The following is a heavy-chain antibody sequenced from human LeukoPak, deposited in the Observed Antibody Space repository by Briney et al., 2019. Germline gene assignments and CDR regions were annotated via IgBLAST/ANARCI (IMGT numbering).Heavy chain of an antibody. CDR1: GFTDSSNY. J-gene: IGHJ3*02. CDR3: ATEGFRGVLFHI. V-gene: IGHV3-66*01. Sequence: PGGSLRLSCAASGFTDSSNYMSWVRQAPGKGLEWVSVLYSGGNTYYADSVQGRFTISRDNSRNTLYLQMNSLRVEDTAVYYCATEGFRGVLFHIWGQGTVVTVSS. CDR2: LYSGGNT. D-gene: IGHD3-10*01.